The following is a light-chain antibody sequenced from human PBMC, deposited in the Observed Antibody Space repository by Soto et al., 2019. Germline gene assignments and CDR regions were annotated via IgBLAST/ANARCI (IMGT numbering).Light chain of an antibody. Sequence: EIVLTQSPGTLSLSPGERATLPCRASQSVKSSYLAWYQHKPGQAPRLLIYGTSSRATGIPDRFSGSGSGTDFTLTISRLEPEDFAVYYCQQYGSSITFGQGTLLEIK. J-gene: IGKJ5*01. V-gene: IGKV3-20*01. CDR3: QQYGSSIT. CDR2: GTS. CDR1: QSVKSSY.